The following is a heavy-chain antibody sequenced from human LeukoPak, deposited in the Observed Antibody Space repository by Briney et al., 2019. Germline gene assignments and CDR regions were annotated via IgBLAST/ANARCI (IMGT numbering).Heavy chain of an antibody. V-gene: IGHV4-59*01. CDR1: GGSISSYY. Sequence: SETLSLTCTVSGGSISSYYWSWIRQPPGKGLEWIGYIYYSGSTNYNPSLKSRVTISVDTSENQFSLKLSSVTAADTAVYYCARDTPSYGMDVWGQGTTVTVSS. CDR2: IYYSGST. J-gene: IGHJ6*02. CDR3: ARDTPSYGMDV.